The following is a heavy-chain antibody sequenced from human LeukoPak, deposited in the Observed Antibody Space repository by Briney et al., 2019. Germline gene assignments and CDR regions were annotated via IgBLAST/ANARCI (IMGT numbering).Heavy chain of an antibody. CDR1: GGTFSSYA. CDR3: ASRYCSSTSCYAFSYYYYYMDV. J-gene: IGHJ6*03. D-gene: IGHD2-2*01. CDR2: IIPIFGTA. Sequence: SVKVSCKASGGTFSSYAISWVRQAPGQGLEWMGGIIPIFGTANYAQKFQGRVTITADESTSTAYMELSSLRSEDTAVYYCASRYCSSTSCYAFSYYYYYMDVWGKGTTVTVSS. V-gene: IGHV1-69*13.